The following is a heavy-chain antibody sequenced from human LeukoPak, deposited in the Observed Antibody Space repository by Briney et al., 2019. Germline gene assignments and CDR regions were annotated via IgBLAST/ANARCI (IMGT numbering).Heavy chain of an antibody. CDR3: AYWGYSYGPWYFDY. V-gene: IGHV1-2*06. CDR2: INPNSGGT. J-gene: IGHJ4*02. Sequence: ASVKVSCKASGYTFTSYYMHWVRQAPGQGLEWMGRINPNSGGTNYAQKFQGRVTMTRDTSISTAYMELSRLRSDDTAVYYCAYWGYSYGPWYFDYWGQGTLVTVSS. D-gene: IGHD5-18*01. CDR1: GYTFTSYY.